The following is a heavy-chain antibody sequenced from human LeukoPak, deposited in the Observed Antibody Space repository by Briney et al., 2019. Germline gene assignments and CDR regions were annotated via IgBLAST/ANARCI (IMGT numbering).Heavy chain of an antibody. CDR3: AKEQREVPVNYYYGMDV. CDR1: GFTFSSYG. CDR2: ISYDGSNK. V-gene: IGHV3-30*18. D-gene: IGHD2-2*01. J-gene: IGHJ6*04. Sequence: PGGSLRLSCAASGFTFSSYGMHWVRQAPGKGLEWVAVISYDGSNKYYADSVKGRFTISRDNSKNTLYLQMNSLRAEDTAVYYCAKEQREVPVNYYYGMDVWGKGTTVTVSS.